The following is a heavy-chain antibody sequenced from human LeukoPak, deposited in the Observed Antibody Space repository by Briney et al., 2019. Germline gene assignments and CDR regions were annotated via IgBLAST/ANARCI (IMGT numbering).Heavy chain of an antibody. Sequence: SETLSLTCTVSGDSISSSYHYWGWIRQSPGMGLEWIGNIYFSGKTYYNPSLESRVTISIDTSKNQFSMRLSSVTAADTAVYYCARSFFVNMIVVVTTFDYWGQGALVTVSS. CDR3: ARSFFVNMIVVVTTFDY. V-gene: IGHV4-39*07. J-gene: IGHJ4*02. CDR1: GDSISSSYHY. D-gene: IGHD3-22*01. CDR2: IYFSGKT.